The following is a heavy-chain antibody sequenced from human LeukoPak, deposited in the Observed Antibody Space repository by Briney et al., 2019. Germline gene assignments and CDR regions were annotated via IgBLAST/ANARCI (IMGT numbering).Heavy chain of an antibody. CDR3: ARRREGHYGYNWFDP. J-gene: IGHJ5*02. V-gene: IGHV4-4*07. D-gene: IGHD4-17*01. CDR1: GGSISSYY. Sequence: SETLSLTCTVSGGSISSYYWIWIRQPAGKGLEWIGRIYTSGSTNYNPSLKRRVTMSVDPSKNQFSLKLSSVTPAVTAVYYCARRREGHYGYNWFDPWGQGTLVTVSS. CDR2: IYTSGST.